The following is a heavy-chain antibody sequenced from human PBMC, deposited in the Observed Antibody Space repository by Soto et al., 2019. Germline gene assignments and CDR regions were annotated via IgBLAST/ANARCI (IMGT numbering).Heavy chain of an antibody. Sequence: SETLSLTCTVSGGSINSGDYYWSWIRQPPGKGLEWIGYIYYSGSTSYNPSLKSRLNISADSSKNQFSLKLTSVTAADTAVYYCARGVYFSDSSGYTDYWGQGTLVTVSS. CDR3: ARGVYFSDSSGYTDY. J-gene: IGHJ4*02. CDR1: GGSINSGDYY. CDR2: IYYSGST. V-gene: IGHV4-30-4*01. D-gene: IGHD3-22*01.